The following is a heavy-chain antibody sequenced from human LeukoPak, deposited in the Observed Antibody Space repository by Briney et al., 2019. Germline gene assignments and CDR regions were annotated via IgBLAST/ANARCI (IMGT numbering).Heavy chain of an antibody. J-gene: IGHJ4*02. CDR2: INPNNRDT. CDR1: GGTFSSYT. CDR3: ARVSIAVAGLLDY. Sequence: GASVKVSCKASGGTFSSYTISWVRQAPGQGLEWMGRINPNNRDTMYAQKFQGRVTMTRDTSISTAYMELSRLRSDDTAVYYCARVSIAVAGLLDYWGQGTLLTVSS. V-gene: IGHV1-2*06. D-gene: IGHD6-19*01.